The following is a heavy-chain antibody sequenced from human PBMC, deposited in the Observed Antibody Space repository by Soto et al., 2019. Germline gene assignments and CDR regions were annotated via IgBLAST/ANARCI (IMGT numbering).Heavy chain of an antibody. D-gene: IGHD2-15*01. Sequence: GGSLRLSCAASGFTFSSYEMNWVLQAPGKGLEWVSSISSSGSTIYYADSVKGRFTISRDNAKNSLYLQMNSLRAEDTAVYYCARDLGYCSGGSCYPGLLYYYYYYGMDVWGQGTTVTVSS. CDR3: ARDLGYCSGGSCYPGLLYYYYYYGMDV. CDR2: ISSSGSTI. CDR1: GFTFSSYE. V-gene: IGHV3-48*03. J-gene: IGHJ6*02.